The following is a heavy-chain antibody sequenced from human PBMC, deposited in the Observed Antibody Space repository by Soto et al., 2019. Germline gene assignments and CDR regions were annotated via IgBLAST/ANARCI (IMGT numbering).Heavy chain of an antibody. CDR1: EFTFSSYA. V-gene: IGHV3-30-3*01. J-gene: IGHJ3*01. CDR3: ARDKGLAMIVRSGFDL. CDR2: ISSDGSIK. Sequence: HPGGSLRLSCAASEFTFSSYAMHWVRQAPGKGLEWVALISSDGSIKNSADSVKGRFTISRDNSENTLYLQMNSLRAEDTAVYYCARDKGLAMIVRSGFDLWGQGTMVTVSS. D-gene: IGHD3-22*01.